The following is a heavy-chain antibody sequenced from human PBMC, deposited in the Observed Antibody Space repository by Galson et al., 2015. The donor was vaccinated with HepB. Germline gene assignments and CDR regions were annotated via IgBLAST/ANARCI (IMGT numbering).Heavy chain of an antibody. V-gene: IGHV3-23*01. CDR2: ISGSGDNT. CDR3: AKESPTGYWYFDL. Sequence: SLRLSCAASGFTFTNYAMSWVRQAPGTGLGWVSAISGSGDNTYYADSVKGRFTVSRDNSKNTLYLQMSSLRAEDPAIYYCAKESPTGYWYFDLWGCGTLVTVSS. J-gene: IGHJ2*01. CDR1: GFTFTNYA. D-gene: IGHD3-9*01.